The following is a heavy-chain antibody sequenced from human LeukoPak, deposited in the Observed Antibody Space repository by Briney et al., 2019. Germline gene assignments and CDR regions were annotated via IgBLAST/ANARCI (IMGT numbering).Heavy chain of an antibody. CDR2: IYYSGST. D-gene: IGHD3-10*01. J-gene: IGHJ4*02. Sequence: PSETLSLTCTVSGGSIRSSSYYWGWIRQPPGKGPEWIGSIYYSGSTYYNPSLKSRVTISVDTSKNQFSLKLSSVTAADTAVYYCARGSRGPLDYWGQGTLVTVSS. CDR1: GGSIRSSSYY. CDR3: ARGSRGPLDY. V-gene: IGHV4-39*07.